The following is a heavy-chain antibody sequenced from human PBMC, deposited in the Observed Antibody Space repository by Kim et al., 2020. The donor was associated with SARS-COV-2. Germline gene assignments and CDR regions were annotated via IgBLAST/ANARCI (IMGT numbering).Heavy chain of an antibody. J-gene: IGHJ3*02. V-gene: IGHV3-23*01. D-gene: IGHD1-26*01. CDR1: GFTFSSYD. CDR3: GRGPYSGSYSRWGDI. CDR2: ISAGGGNA. Sequence: GGSLRLSCAASGFTFSSYDMFWIRQAPGKGLEWVSGISAGGGNAYYADSVKGRFTISRDNSKNTLSLQVNSLRAEDTAVYFCGRGPYSGSYSRWGDIWG.